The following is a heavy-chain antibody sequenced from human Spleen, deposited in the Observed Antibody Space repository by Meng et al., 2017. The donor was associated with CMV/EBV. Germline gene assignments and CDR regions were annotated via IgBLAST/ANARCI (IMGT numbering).Heavy chain of an antibody. CDR3: ARGLFTWGSFDY. Sequence: GESLKISCAASGFTFGTYALHWVRQTPGKGLEWVAVISYDGSDRYYTDSVKGRFTISRDNSKNTLYLQVNSLRAEDTAVYYCARGLFTWGSFDYWGQGTLVTSPQ. V-gene: IGHV3-30*04. CDR2: ISYDGSDR. J-gene: IGHJ4*02. D-gene: IGHD3-16*01. CDR1: GFTFGTYA.